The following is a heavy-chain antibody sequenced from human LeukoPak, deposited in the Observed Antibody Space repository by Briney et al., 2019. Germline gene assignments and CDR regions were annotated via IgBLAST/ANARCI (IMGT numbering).Heavy chain of an antibody. CDR1: GYTFTGYY. J-gene: IGHJ5*02. V-gene: IGHV1-2*02. CDR3: ARDQLYCSGGSCYLRVWFDP. Sequence: ASVTVSCKASGYTFTGYYMHWVRHAPGQGLEGMGWINPNSGGTNSAQKFQGRVTMTRDTSISTAYMELSRLRSDDTAVYYCARDQLYCSGGSCYLRVWFDPWGQGTLVTVSS. D-gene: IGHD2-15*01. CDR2: INPNSGGT.